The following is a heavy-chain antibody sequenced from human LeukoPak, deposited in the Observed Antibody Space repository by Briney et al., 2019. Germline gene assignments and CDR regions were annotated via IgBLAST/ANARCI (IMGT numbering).Heavy chain of an antibody. J-gene: IGHJ4*02. V-gene: IGHV3-11*01. CDR3: WGEITCYFDY. CDR1: GFTFSNYY. Sequence: PGGSLRLSCEASGFTFSNYYMTWVRQAPGRGLESLSYISGSGGVIYYADSVKGRFTISRDNAKNSLYLQMNSLRAEDTAVYYRWGEITCYFDYRGQGALVTVSS. D-gene: IGHD4-23*01. CDR2: ISGSGGVI.